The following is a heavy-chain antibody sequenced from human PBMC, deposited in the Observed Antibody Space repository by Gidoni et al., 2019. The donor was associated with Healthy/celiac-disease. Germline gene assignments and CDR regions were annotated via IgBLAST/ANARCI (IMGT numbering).Heavy chain of an antibody. D-gene: IGHD1-26*01. J-gene: IGHJ3*02. CDR2: IKSKTDGGTT. V-gene: IGHV3-15*01. CDR1: GFTFSNAW. Sequence: EVQLVESGGGLVKPGGSLRLSCAASGFTFSNAWMSWVRQAPGKGLEWVGRIKSKTDGGTTDYAAPVKGRFTISRDDSKNTLYLQMNSLKTEDTAVYYGTTDPVTPVGPENDAFDIWGQGTMVTVSS. CDR3: TTDPVTPVGPENDAFDI.